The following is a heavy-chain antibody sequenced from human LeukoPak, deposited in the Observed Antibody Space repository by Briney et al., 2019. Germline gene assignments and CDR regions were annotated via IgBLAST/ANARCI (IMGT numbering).Heavy chain of an antibody. CDR2: IYYRGST. Sequence: SGTLSLTCTVSGGSIRSYYWSWIRQPPGKGLEWIGYIYYRGSTNYNPSLKSRVTMSVDTSKNQFSLKLTSVTTADTAVYYCARYSGSYLSPFDYWGQGTLVTVSS. CDR1: GGSIRSYY. J-gene: IGHJ4*02. D-gene: IGHD1-26*01. V-gene: IGHV4-59*08. CDR3: ARYSGSYLSPFDY.